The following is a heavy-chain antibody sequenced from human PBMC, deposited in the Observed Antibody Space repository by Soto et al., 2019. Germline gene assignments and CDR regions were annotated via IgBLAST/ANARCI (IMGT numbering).Heavy chain of an antibody. D-gene: IGHD5-12*01. CDR3: ARGQEGVVATH. Sequence: QVQLQQWGAGLLKPSETLSLNCAVNGGSLSGYYWSWIRQPPGKGLEWIGEIKDGGRTNYSPSLKSHATISSDTSNNQFSLRLYSVTAADTGVYYCARGQEGVVATHWDQGTLVTVSS. CDR2: IKDGGRT. CDR1: GGSLSGYY. V-gene: IGHV4-34*01. J-gene: IGHJ4*02.